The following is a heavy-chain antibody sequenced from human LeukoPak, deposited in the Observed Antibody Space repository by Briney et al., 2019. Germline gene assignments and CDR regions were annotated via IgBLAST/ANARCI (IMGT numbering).Heavy chain of an antibody. Sequence: GGSLRLSCAASGFTFSSYSMNWVRQAPGKGLEWVSGINWNGGSTGYADSVKGRFTISRDNAKNSLYLQMNSLRAEDTALYYCARSFCSSTSCYLPHDAFDIWGQGTMVTVSS. V-gene: IGHV3-20*04. J-gene: IGHJ3*02. CDR1: GFTFSSYS. CDR2: INWNGGST. D-gene: IGHD2-2*01. CDR3: ARSFCSSTSCYLPHDAFDI.